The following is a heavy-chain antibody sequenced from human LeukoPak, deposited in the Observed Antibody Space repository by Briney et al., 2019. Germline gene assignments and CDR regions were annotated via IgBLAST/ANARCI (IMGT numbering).Heavy chain of an antibody. CDR1: GYTLTSFY. CDR2: INPSGGST. J-gene: IGHJ4*02. D-gene: IGHD2-15*01. Sequence: ASVKVSRKASGYTLTSFYIHWVRQAPGQGLEWLGKINPSGGSTSYAQKFQGRVTMTRDTSTSTVYMELSSLRSEDTAVYFCARAPGYCSGGSCSWFDYWGQGTLVTVSS. V-gene: IGHV1-46*01. CDR3: ARAPGYCSGGSCSWFDY.